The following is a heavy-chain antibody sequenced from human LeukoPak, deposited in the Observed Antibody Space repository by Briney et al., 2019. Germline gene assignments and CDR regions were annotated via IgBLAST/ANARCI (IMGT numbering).Heavy chain of an antibody. Sequence: GGSVKVSCKASGGTFSSYAISWVRQAPGQGLEWMGRIIPIFGTANYAQKFQGRVTITTDESTSTAYMELSSLRSEDTAVYYCARETYYYDSSGYYHDAFDIWGQGTMVTVSS. CDR2: IIPIFGTA. CDR3: ARETYYYDSSGYYHDAFDI. J-gene: IGHJ3*02. D-gene: IGHD3-22*01. V-gene: IGHV1-69*05. CDR1: GGTFSSYA.